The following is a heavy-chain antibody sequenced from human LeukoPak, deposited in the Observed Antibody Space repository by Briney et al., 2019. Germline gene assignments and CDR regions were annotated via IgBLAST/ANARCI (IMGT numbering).Heavy chain of an antibody. J-gene: IGHJ4*02. V-gene: IGHV3-33*01. D-gene: IGHD4-17*01. Sequence: GSLRLSCAASGFTFSSYGMHWVRQAPGKGLEWVAVIWYDGSNKYYADSVKGRFTISRDNSKNTLYLQMNSLRAEDTAVYYCARDRGPTTVQCVTDFWGQGSLVTVSS. CDR1: GFTFSSYG. CDR2: IWYDGSNK. CDR3: ARDRGPTTVQCVTDF.